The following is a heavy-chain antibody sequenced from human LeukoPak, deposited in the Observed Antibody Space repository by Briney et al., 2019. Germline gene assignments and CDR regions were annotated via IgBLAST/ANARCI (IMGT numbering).Heavy chain of an antibody. CDR1: GFTVSSNY. J-gene: IGHJ6*03. V-gene: IGHV3-66*01. D-gene: IGHD3-10*01. CDR2: IYSGGST. CDR3: ARAGAGADYYYYMDV. Sequence: GGSLRLSCAASGFTVSSNYMSWVRQAPGKGLEWVSVIYSGGSTYYADSVKGRFTISRDNAKNSLYLQMNSLRAEDTAVYYCARAGAGADYYYYMDVWGKGTTVTISS.